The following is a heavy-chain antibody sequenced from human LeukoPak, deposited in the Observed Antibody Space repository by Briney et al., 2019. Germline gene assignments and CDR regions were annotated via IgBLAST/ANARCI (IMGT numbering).Heavy chain of an antibody. Sequence: PSETLSLTCTVSGGSISSYYWSWIRQPAGKGLEWIGRIYTCGSTNYNPSLKSRVTISVDKSKNQFSLKLSSVTAADTAVYYCAREAQQQLAPSGGDFDYWGQGTLVTVSS. CDR1: GGSISSYY. J-gene: IGHJ4*02. V-gene: IGHV4-4*07. CDR2: IYTCGST. CDR3: AREAQQQLAPSGGDFDY. D-gene: IGHD6-13*01.